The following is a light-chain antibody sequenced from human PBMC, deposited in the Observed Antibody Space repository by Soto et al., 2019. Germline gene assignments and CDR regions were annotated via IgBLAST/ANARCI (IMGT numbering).Light chain of an antibody. CDR2: GAS. Sequence: EIVFTQSPGTLSLSPGERATLSCGASQSVTSNYLAWYQQKPGQAPRLLIFGASRRATGIPDRFIGSGSGTDFTLTITRLEPEDFAVYYCQHYITSLTTFGQGTKVDI. CDR1: QSVTSNY. J-gene: IGKJ1*01. V-gene: IGKV3-20*01. CDR3: QHYITSLTT.